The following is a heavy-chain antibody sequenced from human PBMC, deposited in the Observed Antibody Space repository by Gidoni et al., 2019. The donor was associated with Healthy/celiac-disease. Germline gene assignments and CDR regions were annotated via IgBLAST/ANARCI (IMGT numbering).Heavy chain of an antibody. CDR2: IKQDGSEK. V-gene: IGHV3-7*02. D-gene: IGHD3-10*01. CDR1: GFTFSSYW. CDR3: AIPVTVVGVAKG. Sequence: EVQLGESGGGVVQPGGSLRLSCAASGFTFSSYWMSCVRQAPGKGLEWVSNIKQDGSEKYYVDSVKGRFTISRDSAKNSLYLQMNSLGAEDTAVYYCAIPVTVVGVAKGWGQGTLVTVSS. J-gene: IGHJ4*02.